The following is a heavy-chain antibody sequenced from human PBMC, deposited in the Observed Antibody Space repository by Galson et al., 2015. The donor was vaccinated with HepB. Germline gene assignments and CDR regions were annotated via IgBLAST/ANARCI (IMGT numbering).Heavy chain of an antibody. CDR1: GFTFSSYG. Sequence: SLRLSCAASGFTFSSYGMHWVRQAPGKGLEWVAVIWYDGSNKYYADSVKGRFTISRDNCKNTLYLQMNSLGAEDTAVYYCARGESHDYVWGSYGWCQGTLVTVSS. J-gene: IGHJ4*02. CDR3: ARGESHDYVWGSYG. V-gene: IGHV3-33*01. CDR2: IWYDGSNK. D-gene: IGHD3-16*01.